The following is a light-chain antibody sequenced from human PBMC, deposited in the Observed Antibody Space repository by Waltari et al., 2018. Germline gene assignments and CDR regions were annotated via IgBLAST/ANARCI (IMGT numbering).Light chain of an antibody. CDR3: QHYNNWPPLT. Sequence: EIVMTQSPATLSVSPGERAPPSCRASQSVSSNLAWYQQKPGQAPRLLIYGAYTRATGIPARFSGSGSGTEFTLTISSLQSGDFAVYYCQHYNNWPPLTFGGGTKVEIK. V-gene: IGKV3-15*01. J-gene: IGKJ4*01. CDR2: GAY. CDR1: QSVSSN.